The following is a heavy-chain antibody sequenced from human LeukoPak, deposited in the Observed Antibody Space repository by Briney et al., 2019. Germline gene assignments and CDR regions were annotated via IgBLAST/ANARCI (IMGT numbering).Heavy chain of an antibody. J-gene: IGHJ4*02. Sequence: SETLSLTCSVSGASIRSHYWSWIRQPAGKGLEWIGHIYISGSTNYNPSLKSRVTISVDTSKNQFSLKLSSLTAADTAVYYCARVHCIGHSCYVDYWGQGALVTISS. CDR2: IYISGST. CDR3: ARVHCIGHSCYVDY. CDR1: GASIRSHY. V-gene: IGHV4-4*07. D-gene: IGHD2-15*01.